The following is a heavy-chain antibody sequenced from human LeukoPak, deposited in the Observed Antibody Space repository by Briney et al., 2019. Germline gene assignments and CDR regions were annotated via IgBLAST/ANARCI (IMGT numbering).Heavy chain of an antibody. D-gene: IGHD2-21*02. J-gene: IGHJ4*02. Sequence: SETLSLTCAVYGGSFSGYYWSWIRQPPGKGLEWIGEINHSGSTNYNPSLKSRVTISVDTSKNQFSLKLSSVTAADTAAYYCARGCGGDCYSNYFDYWGQGTLVTVSS. CDR2: INHSGST. CDR3: ARGCGGDCYSNYFDY. V-gene: IGHV4-34*01. CDR1: GGSFSGYY.